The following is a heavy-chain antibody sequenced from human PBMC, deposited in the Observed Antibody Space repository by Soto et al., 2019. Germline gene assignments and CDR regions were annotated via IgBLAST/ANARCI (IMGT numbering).Heavy chain of an antibody. CDR2: ISGSGGST. J-gene: IGHJ5*02. V-gene: IGHV3-23*01. CDR1: GFTFSSYA. D-gene: IGHD6-6*01. CDR3: ARDLSSSSGWLDP. Sequence: PGGSLRLSCAASGFTFSSYAMSWVRQAPGKGLEWVSAISGSGGSTYYADSVKGRFTIPRDNSKNTLYLQMNSLRAEDTAVYYCARDLSSSSGWLDPWGQGTLVTVSS.